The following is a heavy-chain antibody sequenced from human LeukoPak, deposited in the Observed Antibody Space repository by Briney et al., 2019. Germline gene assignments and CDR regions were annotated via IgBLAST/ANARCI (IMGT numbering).Heavy chain of an antibody. CDR3: ARLETATQTEFDY. Sequence: ASVKVSCKASGYTFTGYYMHWVRQAPGQGLEWMGWINPNSGGTNYAQKFQGRVTMTRDTSISTAYMELSRLRSDDTAVYYCARLETATQTEFDYWGQGTLVTVSS. CDR2: INPNSGGT. D-gene: IGHD5-24*01. J-gene: IGHJ4*02. CDR1: GYTFTGYY. V-gene: IGHV1-2*02.